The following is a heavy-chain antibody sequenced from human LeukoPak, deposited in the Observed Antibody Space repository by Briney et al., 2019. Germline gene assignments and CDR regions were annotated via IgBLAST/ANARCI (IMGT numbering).Heavy chain of an antibody. J-gene: IGHJ4*02. Sequence: PSETLSLTCAVSGDSFNNANFYYNWIRQRPGEGLDWLGYVFYNGNNNYSPSLKRRLSMSVDRSRRQFSMRLNYVTAADTAMYVCARERIDCTQGVCTKYFFESWGQGVLVTVSS. D-gene: IGHD3-9*01. CDR2: VFYNGNN. V-gene: IGHV4-31*11. CDR3: ARERIDCTQGVCTKYFFES. CDR1: GDSFNNANFY.